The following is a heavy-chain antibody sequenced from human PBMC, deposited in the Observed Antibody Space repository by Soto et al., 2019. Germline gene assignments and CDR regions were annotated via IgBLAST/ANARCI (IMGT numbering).Heavy chain of an antibody. CDR3: ARRLYYDSSGFEGGGMDV. CDR1: GGSVDSNRYY. Sequence: SETLSLTCTVSGGSVDSNRYYWAWIRQPPGKGLEWIGSIFYTGSTYYSPSLKGRLIISVDPSKNQFSLKLTSVTAADTAMYYCARRLYYDSSGFEGGGMDVWGQGTTVTVSS. CDR2: IFYTGST. V-gene: IGHV4-39*01. D-gene: IGHD3-22*01. J-gene: IGHJ6*02.